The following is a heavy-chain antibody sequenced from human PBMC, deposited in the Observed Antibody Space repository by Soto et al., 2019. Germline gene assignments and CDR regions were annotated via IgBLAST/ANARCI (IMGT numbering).Heavy chain of an antibody. V-gene: IGHV3-30*18. CDR2: LSYDGNHD. Sequence: QIQLVQSGGGVGQPGGSLRLSCTASGFSFNKFGMHWVRQTPGKGLEWVASLSYDGNHDFYADSVTGRLIISRDNSKNTLYLQVNTLTVDDTAVYYCVKERADFVTVPHATSGMDVWGPGTTVTVSS. D-gene: IGHD2-15*01. CDR3: VKERADFVTVPHATSGMDV. CDR1: GFSFNKFG. J-gene: IGHJ6*02.